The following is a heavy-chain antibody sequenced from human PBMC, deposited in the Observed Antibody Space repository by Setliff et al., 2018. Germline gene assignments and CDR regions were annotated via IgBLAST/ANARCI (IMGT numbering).Heavy chain of an antibody. Sequence: LSLTCTVSGGSISSYYWSWIRQPPGKGLEWIGYIYYSGSTNYNPSLKSRVTIPVDTSKNQFFLKLTSVTAADTAVYHCARGSYYDSSGYSPDFFDYWGQGTLVTVSS. CDR3: ARGSYYDSSGYSPDFFDY. D-gene: IGHD3-22*01. CDR1: GGSISSYY. V-gene: IGHV4-59*08. J-gene: IGHJ4*02. CDR2: IYYSGST.